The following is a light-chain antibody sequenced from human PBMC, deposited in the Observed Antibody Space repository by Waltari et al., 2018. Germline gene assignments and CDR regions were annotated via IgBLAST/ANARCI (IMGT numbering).Light chain of an antibody. CDR3: QQYNNWPPWT. V-gene: IGKV3-15*01. CDR2: GAS. J-gene: IGKJ1*01. Sequence: EIVMTQSPATLSVSPGERATLSCRASQSVRNNLVWYQQKPGQAPRLLIYGASTRVTGIPARFSCSGAGTEFPLTISSLQSEDFAVYYCQQYNNWPPWTFGQGTKVEIK. CDR1: QSVRNN.